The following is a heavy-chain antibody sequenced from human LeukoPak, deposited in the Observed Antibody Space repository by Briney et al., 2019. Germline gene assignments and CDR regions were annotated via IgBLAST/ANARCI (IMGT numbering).Heavy chain of an antibody. CDR1: GGSFSGYY. CDR2: INHSGSA. D-gene: IGHD2-15*01. J-gene: IGHJ1*01. Sequence: PSETLSLTCAVYGGSFSGYYWSWIRQPPGKGLEWIGEINHSGSANYNPSLKSRVTISVDTSKNQFSLKLSSVTAADTAVYYCARGSGYCSGGSCYEGGYWGQDTVVTVSS. CDR3: ARGSGYCSGGSCYEGGY. V-gene: IGHV4-34*01.